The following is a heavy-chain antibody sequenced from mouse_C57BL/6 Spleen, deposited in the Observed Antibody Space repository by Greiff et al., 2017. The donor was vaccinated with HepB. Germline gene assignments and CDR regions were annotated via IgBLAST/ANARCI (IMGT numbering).Heavy chain of an antibody. J-gene: IGHJ3*01. CDR2: ISDGGSYT. CDR3: ASGYSAGSPFAY. V-gene: IGHV5-4*01. D-gene: IGHD3-2*02. CDR1: GFTFSSYA. Sequence: EVQLVESGGGLVKPGGSLKLSCAASGFTFSSYAMSWVRQTPEKRLEWVATISDGGSYTYYPDNVKGRFTISRDNAKNHLYLQMSHLKSEDTAMYYCASGYSAGSPFAYWGQGTLVTVSA.